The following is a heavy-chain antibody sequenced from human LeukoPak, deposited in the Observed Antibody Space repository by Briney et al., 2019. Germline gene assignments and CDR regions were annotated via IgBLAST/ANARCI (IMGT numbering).Heavy chain of an antibody. V-gene: IGHV4-38-2*02. J-gene: IGHJ4*02. CDR1: GGSISSGYY. CDR2: IYHGGST. D-gene: IGHD3-22*01. CDR3: ARGMIVVVIHPFDY. Sequence: SETLSLTCTVSGGSISSGYYWGWIRQPPGKGLEWIGSIYHGGSTYDNPSLKSRVTISVDTSKNQFSLKLSSVTAADTAVYYCARGMIVVVIHPFDYWGQGTLVTVSS.